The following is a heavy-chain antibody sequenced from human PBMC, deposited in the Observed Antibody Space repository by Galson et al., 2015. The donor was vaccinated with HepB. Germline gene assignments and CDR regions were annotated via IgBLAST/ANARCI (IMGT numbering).Heavy chain of an antibody. CDR1: GFTFSRHA. Sequence: SLRLSCAVSGFTFSRHAFHWVRQAPGRGLKWVALISSDYTSKFYADSVMGRLTISRDNSKDTVYLQMNSLRDEDTAVYYCASDCDGSGSFYNMLGYWGQGTMVTVSS. D-gene: IGHD3-10*01. J-gene: IGHJ4*02. CDR3: ASDCDGSGSFYNMLGY. CDR2: ISSDYTSK. V-gene: IGHV3-30*07.